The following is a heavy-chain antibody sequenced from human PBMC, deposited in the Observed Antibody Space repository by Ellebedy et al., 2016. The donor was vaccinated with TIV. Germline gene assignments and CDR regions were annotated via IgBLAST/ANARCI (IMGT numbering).Heavy chain of an antibody. CDR3: ARDQMATIPY. V-gene: IGHV3-48*01. J-gene: IGHJ4*02. Sequence: GESLKISCAASGFTFSRYSMNWVRQAPGKGLEWISYINSGSSSIYYADSVKGRFTISRDNAKNSLYLQMNTMRAEDTAVYYFARDQMATIPYWGQGTLVTVSS. D-gene: IGHD5-24*01. CDR2: INSGSSSI. CDR1: GFTFSRYS.